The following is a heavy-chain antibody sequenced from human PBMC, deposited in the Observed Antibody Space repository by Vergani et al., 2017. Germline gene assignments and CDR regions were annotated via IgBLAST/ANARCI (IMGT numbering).Heavy chain of an antibody. CDR1: GWSFSGYY. D-gene: IGHD6-19*01. CDR2: INHSGRT. Sequence: QVQLQQWGAGLLKPSETLSLTCAVSGWSFSGYYWSWIRQPPGKGLEWIGEINHSGRTNYNPSLQSRVPISVDTSKNQFSLKLSSVTAADTAVYYCASINSSGWRGAAFDIWGQGTMVTVSS. CDR3: ASINSSGWRGAAFDI. J-gene: IGHJ3*02. V-gene: IGHV4-34*01.